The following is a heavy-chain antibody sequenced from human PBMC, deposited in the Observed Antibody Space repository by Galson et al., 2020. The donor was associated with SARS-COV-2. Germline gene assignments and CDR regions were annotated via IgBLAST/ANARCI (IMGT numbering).Heavy chain of an antibody. D-gene: IGHD2-21*02. CDR2: VHYSEST. V-gene: IGHV4-59*01. J-gene: IGHJ6*03. Sequence: SETLSLTCSVSGGSISPYYWVWIRQTPGKGLEWIGCVHYSESTKYNPSFKRRVAISVDTSKNLFSLNLRSVTAADSAVYFCARGFEMLSTAGLRDLEYYSSQYYMDVWGKGITVTVSS. CDR3: ARGFEMLSTAGLRDLEYYSSQYYMDV. CDR1: GGSISPYY.